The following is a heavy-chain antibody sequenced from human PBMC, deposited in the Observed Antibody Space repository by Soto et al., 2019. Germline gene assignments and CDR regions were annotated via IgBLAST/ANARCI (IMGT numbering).Heavy chain of an antibody. CDR1: GFTFRSYA. J-gene: IGHJ5*02. D-gene: IGHD6-13*01. CDR2: ISGSAGST. V-gene: IGHV3-23*01. CDR3: AKDGVQGQLVPTWFDP. Sequence: EVQLLESGGGLVQPGGSLRLSCAASGFTFRSYAMSWVRQAPGKGLEWVSSISGSAGSTNYADSVKGRFTISRDNPKKPLYLQTNSLRGEDTAVYYCAKDGVQGQLVPTWFDPWGQGTLVAVSS.